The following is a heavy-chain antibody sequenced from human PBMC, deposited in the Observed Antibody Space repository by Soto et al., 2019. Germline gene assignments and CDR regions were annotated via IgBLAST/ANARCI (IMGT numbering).Heavy chain of an antibody. CDR3: ARGYGGNSGAFDI. V-gene: IGHV3-33*01. CDR1: GFTFSSYG. Sequence: PGGSLRLSCAASGFTFSSYGMHWVRQAPGKGLEWVAVIWYDGSNKYYADSVKGRFTISRDNSKNTLYLQMNSLRAEDTAVYYCARGYGGNSGAFDIWGQGTMVTVSS. CDR2: IWYDGSNK. D-gene: IGHD4-17*01. J-gene: IGHJ3*02.